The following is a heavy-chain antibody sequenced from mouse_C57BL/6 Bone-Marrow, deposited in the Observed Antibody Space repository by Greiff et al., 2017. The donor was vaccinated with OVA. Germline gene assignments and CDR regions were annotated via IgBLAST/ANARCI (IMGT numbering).Heavy chain of an antibody. CDR2: IDPENGDT. J-gene: IGHJ1*03. CDR3: TSLPLYYGSPYWCFDV. V-gene: IGHV14-4*01. CDR1: GFNIKDDY. Sequence: VQLQQSGAELVRPGASVKLSCTASGFNIKDDYMHWVKQRPEQGLEWIGWIDPENGDTEYASKFQGKATITADTSSNTAYLQLSSLTSEDTAVYYCTSLPLYYGSPYWCFDVWGTGTTVTVSS. D-gene: IGHD1-1*01.